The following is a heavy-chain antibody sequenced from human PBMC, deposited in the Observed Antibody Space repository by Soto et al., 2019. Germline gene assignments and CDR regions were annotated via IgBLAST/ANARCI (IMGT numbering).Heavy chain of an antibody. D-gene: IGHD1-26*01. J-gene: IGHJ4*02. CDR1: GFTFSSYG. V-gene: IGHV3-33*01. CDR2: IWYDGSNK. Sequence: QVQLVESGGGVVQPGRSLRLSCAASGFTFSSYGMHWVRQAPGKGLEWVAVIWYDGSNKYYADSVKGRFTISRDNSKNTLYLQMDSLRAEDTAVYYCTRGGYSGSYEGEYYFDYWGQGTLVTVSS. CDR3: TRGGYSGSYEGEYYFDY.